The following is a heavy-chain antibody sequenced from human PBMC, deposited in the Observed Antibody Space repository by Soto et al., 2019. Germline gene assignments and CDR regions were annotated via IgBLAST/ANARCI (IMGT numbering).Heavy chain of an antibody. Sequence: QVQLVESGGGVVQPGRSLRLSCAASGFTFSSYGMHWVRQAPGKGLEWVAVISYDGSNEYYADSVKGRFTISRDNSKYTRYLQMNSLRAEDTAVYYCAKDSEWGLLAYYFDYWGQGTLVTVSS. V-gene: IGHV3-30*18. CDR3: AKDSEWGLLAYYFDY. J-gene: IGHJ4*02. CDR1: GFTFSSYG. CDR2: ISYDGSNE. D-gene: IGHD1-26*01.